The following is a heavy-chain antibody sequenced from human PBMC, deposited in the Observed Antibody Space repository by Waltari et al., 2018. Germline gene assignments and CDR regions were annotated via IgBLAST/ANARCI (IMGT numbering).Heavy chain of an antibody. CDR3: AKDEPGDYGSVGAFDI. Sequence: EVQLLESGGGLVQPGGSLRLSCAASGFTFSSYAMSWVRQAPGKGLEWVSAISGSGGSTYYADSVKGRFTISRDNSKNTLYLQMNSLRAEDTAVYYCAKDEPGDYGSVGAFDIWGQGTMVTVSS. J-gene: IGHJ3*02. CDR2: ISGSGGST. CDR1: GFTFSSYA. V-gene: IGHV3-23*01. D-gene: IGHD4-17*01.